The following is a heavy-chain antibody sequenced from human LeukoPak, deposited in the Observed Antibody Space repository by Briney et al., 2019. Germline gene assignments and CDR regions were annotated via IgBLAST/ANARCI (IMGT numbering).Heavy chain of an antibody. V-gene: IGHV3-30-3*01. Sequence: GGSLRLSCAASGFTFSSYAMHWVRQAPGKGLEWVAVISYDGSNKYYADSVKGRFTISRDNSKNTLYLQVNSLRAEDTAVYYCARPRGYSYGYGMDVWGQGTTVTVSS. D-gene: IGHD5-18*01. CDR3: ARPRGYSYGYGMDV. CDR2: ISYDGSNK. CDR1: GFTFSSYA. J-gene: IGHJ6*02.